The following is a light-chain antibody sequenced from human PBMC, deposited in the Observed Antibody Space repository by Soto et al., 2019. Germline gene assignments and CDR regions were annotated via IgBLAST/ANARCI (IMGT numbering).Light chain of an antibody. Sequence: QSALTQPPSASGSPGQTVTVSCTGTSCDVGGYNFVSWYQQHPGKAPKLIIYEVSQRPSGVPDRFSGSKSGNTASLTVSGHQAEDEGDYYFSSYAGGNNLVFGRGTKLTVL. J-gene: IGLJ2*01. CDR1: SCDVGGYNF. CDR2: EVS. V-gene: IGLV2-8*01. CDR3: SSYAGGNNLV.